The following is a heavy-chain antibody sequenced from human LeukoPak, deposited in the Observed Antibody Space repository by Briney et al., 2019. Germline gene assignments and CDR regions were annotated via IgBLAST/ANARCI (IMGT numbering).Heavy chain of an antibody. J-gene: IGHJ4*02. Sequence: GGSLRLSCAASGFTFYDYAMHWVRHAPGKGLEWVSGISWNSGSVDYADSVKGRFTIPRDNAKNSLYLQMNSLRAEDTALYYCAKVSGYTYGYFDYWGQGTLVTVSS. V-gene: IGHV3-9*01. CDR3: AKVSGYTYGYFDY. D-gene: IGHD5-18*01. CDR1: GFTFYDYA. CDR2: ISWNSGSV.